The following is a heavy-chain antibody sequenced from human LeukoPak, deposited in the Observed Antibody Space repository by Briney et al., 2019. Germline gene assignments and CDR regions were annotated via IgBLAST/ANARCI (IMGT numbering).Heavy chain of an antibody. Sequence: PGGSLRLSCAASGFTFSSYWMSWVRRAPGKGLEWVTNIKQDGSEKYYVDSVKGRFTISRDNAKNSLYLQMNSLRAEDTAVYYCARDPDYGDYVNYFDYWGQGTLVTVSS. V-gene: IGHV3-7*01. CDR2: IKQDGSEK. J-gene: IGHJ4*02. CDR1: GFTFSSYW. CDR3: ARDPDYGDYVNYFDY. D-gene: IGHD4-17*01.